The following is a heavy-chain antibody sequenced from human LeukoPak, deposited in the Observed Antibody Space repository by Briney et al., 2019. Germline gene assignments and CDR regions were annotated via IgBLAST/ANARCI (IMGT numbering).Heavy chain of an antibody. J-gene: IGHJ4*02. CDR3: ARDNLPNSYDSSGADS. V-gene: IGHV3-48*04. Sequence: GGSLRLSCAASGFTFDDYAMHWVRQAPGKGLEWISYISGGTTTVFYADSVKGWFTISRDNAKNSLYLQMNSLRAEDTAVYFCARDNLPNSYDSSGADSWGQGTLVTVSS. CDR2: ISGGTTTV. D-gene: IGHD3-22*01. CDR1: GFTFDDYA.